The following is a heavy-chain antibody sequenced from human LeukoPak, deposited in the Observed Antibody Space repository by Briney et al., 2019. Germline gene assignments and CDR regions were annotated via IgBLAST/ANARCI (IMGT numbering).Heavy chain of an antibody. Sequence: PGGSLRLSCAASGFTFTSYAMTWVRQAPGKGLEWVSAISGSGGSTYYADSVKGRFTISRDNSKNTLHLQMNSLRAEDTAVYYCAKCGNYYYHMDVWGKGTTVTVSS. V-gene: IGHV3-23*01. CDR2: ISGSGGST. CDR3: AKCGNYYYHMDV. CDR1: GFTFTSYA. D-gene: IGHD1-26*01. J-gene: IGHJ6*03.